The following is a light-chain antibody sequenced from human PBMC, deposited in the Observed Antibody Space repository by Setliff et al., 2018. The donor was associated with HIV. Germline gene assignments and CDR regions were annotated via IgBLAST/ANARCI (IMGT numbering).Light chain of an antibody. V-gene: IGLV2-11*01. CDR1: SSDVGYYDF. J-gene: IGLJ1*01. CDR2: DVN. CDR3: CSYAVTDTYV. Sequence: QSALNQPRSVSGSPGQSVTISCSGTSSDVGYYDFVSWYQHHPLEAPKLIIFDVNKRPSGVPARFSGSKSGSAASLTISGLQIEDEADYYCCSYAVTDTYVFGSGTKVTVL.